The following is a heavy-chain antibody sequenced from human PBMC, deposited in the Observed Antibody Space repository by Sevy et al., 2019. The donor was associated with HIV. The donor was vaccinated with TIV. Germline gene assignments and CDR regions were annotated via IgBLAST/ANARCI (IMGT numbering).Heavy chain of an antibody. V-gene: IGHV4-61*01. J-gene: IGHJ5*02. CDR2: IYYSGGT. D-gene: IGHD3-16*01. CDR1: GGSVSSGSYY. CDR3: ARTLVHQGGFAP. Sequence: SETLSLTCTVSGGSVSSGSYYWSWIRQPPGKGLEWIGYIYYSGGTNYNPSLKGRVTISVDTSKNQFSLKLSSVTAADTAVYYCARTLVHQGGFAPWGQGTLVAASS.